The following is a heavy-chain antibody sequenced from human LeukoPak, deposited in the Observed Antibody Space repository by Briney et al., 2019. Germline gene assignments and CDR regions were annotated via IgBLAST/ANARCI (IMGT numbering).Heavy chain of an antibody. Sequence: PGGSLRLSCAASGFTFSGYGMNWVRQAPGKGLEWVSYISSTSSTIYYADSVKGRLTISRDNAKNSLYLQMSSLRAEDTAVYYCARDNGRGYDAFDIWGQGTMVTVSS. J-gene: IGHJ3*02. CDR3: ARDNGRGYDAFDI. V-gene: IGHV3-48*04. CDR1: GFTFSGYG. D-gene: IGHD2-8*01. CDR2: ISSTSSTI.